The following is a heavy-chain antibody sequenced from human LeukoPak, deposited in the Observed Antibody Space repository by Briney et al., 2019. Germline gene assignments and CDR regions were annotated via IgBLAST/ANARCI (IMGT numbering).Heavy chain of an antibody. D-gene: IGHD3-10*02. V-gene: IGHV3-48*04. Sequence: GGSLRLSCAASGFTFSSFGMNWVRQAPGKGLEWVSYISSSGSTIYYADSVKGRFTISRDNAKNSLYLQMNSLRAEDTAVYYCAELGITMIGGVWGKGTTVTISS. CDR3: AELGITMIGGV. CDR2: ISSSGSTI. CDR1: GFTFSSFG. J-gene: IGHJ6*04.